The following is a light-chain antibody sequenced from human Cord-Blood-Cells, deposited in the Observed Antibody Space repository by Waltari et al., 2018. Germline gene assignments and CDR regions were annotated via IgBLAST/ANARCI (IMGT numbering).Light chain of an antibody. Sequence: DIQLTQSPSFLSASVGDRVTITCRASQRMSSYLAWYQQKPGKAPKLLIYAASTLQSGVPSRFSGSGSGTEFTLTISSLQPEECATYYCQQLNSYPSFGQGTKLEIK. CDR1: QRMSSY. V-gene: IGKV1-9*01. J-gene: IGKJ2*03. CDR3: QQLNSYPS. CDR2: AAS.